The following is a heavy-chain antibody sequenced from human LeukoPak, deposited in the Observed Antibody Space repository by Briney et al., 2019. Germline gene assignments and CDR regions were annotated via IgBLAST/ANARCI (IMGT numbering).Heavy chain of an antibody. CDR3: ARGVRLSSGSCYDP. V-gene: IGHV3-64*01. D-gene: IGHD2-15*01. Sequence: PGGSLRLSCAASGFTFSNYAMHWVRQAPGKGLEYVSAISSNGGSTYYANSVKGRFTISRDNSKNTLYLQMGSLRAEDMAVYYCARGVRLSSGSCYDPWGQGTLVTVSS. CDR1: GFTFSNYA. J-gene: IGHJ5*02. CDR2: ISSNGGST.